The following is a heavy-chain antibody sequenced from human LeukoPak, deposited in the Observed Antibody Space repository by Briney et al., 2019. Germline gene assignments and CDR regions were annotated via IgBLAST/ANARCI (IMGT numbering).Heavy chain of an antibody. CDR1: GFTFSSYW. Sequence: GGSLRLSCAASGFTFSSYWMSWVRQAPGKGLEWVANIKQDGSEKYYVDSVKGRFTISRDNAKNSLYLQMSSLRAEDTAVYYCARDGSSGWYGSQKYYYYYGMDVWGQGTTVTVSS. D-gene: IGHD6-19*01. CDR2: IKQDGSEK. J-gene: IGHJ6*02. CDR3: ARDGSSGWYGSQKYYYYYGMDV. V-gene: IGHV3-7*03.